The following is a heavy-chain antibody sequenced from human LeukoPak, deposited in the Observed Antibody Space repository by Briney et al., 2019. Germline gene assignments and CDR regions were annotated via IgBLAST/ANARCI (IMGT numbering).Heavy chain of an antibody. CDR1: GYXFTGYY. CDR3: ARFGVGATHYFDY. V-gene: IGHV1-2*02. CDR2: INPNSGGT. J-gene: IGHJ4*02. Sequence: ASVKVSCKASGYXFTGYYMHWVRQAPGQGREWMGWINPNSGGTNYAQKFQGRVTMTRDTSISTAYMELSGLRSDDTAVYYCARFGVGATHYFDYWGQGTLVTVSS. D-gene: IGHD1-26*01.